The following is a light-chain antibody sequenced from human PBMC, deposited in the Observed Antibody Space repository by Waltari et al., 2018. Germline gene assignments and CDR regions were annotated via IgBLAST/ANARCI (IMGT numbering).Light chain of an antibody. CDR1: SSDVGGYNY. V-gene: IGLV2-14*01. CDR3: SSYISSSTLEL. Sequence: QSALTQPASVSGSPGQSITISCTGTSSDVGGYNYVSWYQHHPGKAPKLMIYEVSKRPSGVSNRFSGSKSGNTASLTISGLQAEDEADYYCSSYISSSTLELFGGGTSLTVL. CDR2: EVS. J-gene: IGLJ2*01.